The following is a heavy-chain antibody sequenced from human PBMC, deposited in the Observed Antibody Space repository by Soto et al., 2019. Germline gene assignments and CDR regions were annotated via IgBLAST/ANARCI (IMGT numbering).Heavy chain of an antibody. V-gene: IGHV4-30-4*01. D-gene: IGHD4-17*01. CDR1: GGSMSRGDYY. CDR2: IYHTGST. J-gene: IGHJ3*02. Sequence: SETLSLTCTVSGGSMSRGDYYWSWIRQPPGKGLEWIGFIYHTGSTYYSPSLKSRVAISVDTSKNQFSLKLSSVTAADTAVYYCARDPLYDYGDLSHVFDIWGQRTMVTVSS. CDR3: ARDPLYDYGDLSHVFDI.